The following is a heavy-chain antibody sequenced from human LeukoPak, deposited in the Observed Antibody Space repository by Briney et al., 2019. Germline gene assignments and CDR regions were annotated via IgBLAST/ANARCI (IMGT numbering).Heavy chain of an antibody. D-gene: IGHD6-25*01. CDR2: TTDSGGST. CDR1: GFTFSNYA. CDR3: AKSLAARGVIDY. V-gene: IGHV3-23*01. J-gene: IGHJ4*02. Sequence: PGGSLRLSCSASGFTFSNYAMNWVRQAPEKGLEGVSGTTDSGGSTYYADSVKGRFTISRANSENTLYLQMNTLRAEDTAISFCAKSLAARGVIDYWGQGTLVTVSS.